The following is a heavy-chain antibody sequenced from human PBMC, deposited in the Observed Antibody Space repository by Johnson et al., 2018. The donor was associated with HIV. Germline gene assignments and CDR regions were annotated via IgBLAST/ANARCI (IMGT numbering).Heavy chain of an antibody. CDR2: INQYGSEE. CDR3: ASSTVMMTDDAFDI. D-gene: IGHD4-11*01. V-gene: IGHV3-7*05. J-gene: IGHJ3*02. CDR1: GFAFGSHW. Sequence: VQVVEAGGGLVQPGGSLRLSCAASGFAFGSHWMHWVRQAPGKGLQWVANINQYGSEEYYVDSVKGRFTISRDNAKNSMYLQMNTLNAEDTAVYYCASSTVMMTDDAFDIWGQGTVVTVSP.